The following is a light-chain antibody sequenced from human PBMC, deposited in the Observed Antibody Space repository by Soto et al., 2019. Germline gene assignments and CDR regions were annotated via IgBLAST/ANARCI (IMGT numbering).Light chain of an antibody. CDR3: QHRSNWLGT. CDR2: DAS. Sequence: EIVLTQSPATLSLSPGERATLSCRASQSVGSFLAWYQQKSGQTPRLLIYDASNRAPGIPARFGGSGSGTDFTLTISSLEPEDFAVYYCQHRSNWLGTFGHGTKVDIK. CDR1: QSVGSF. J-gene: IGKJ1*01. V-gene: IGKV3-11*01.